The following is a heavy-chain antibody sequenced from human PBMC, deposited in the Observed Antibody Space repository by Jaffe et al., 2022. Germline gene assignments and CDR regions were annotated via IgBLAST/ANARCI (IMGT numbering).Heavy chain of an antibody. Sequence: QLQLQESGPGLVKPSETLSLTCTVSGGSISSSSYYWGWIRQPPGKGLEWIGSIYYSGSTYYNPSLKSRVTISVDTSKNQFSLKLSSVTAADTAVYYCARLRVPAALDIWGQGTMVTVSS. D-gene: IGHD2-2*01. V-gene: IGHV4-39*01. J-gene: IGHJ3*02. CDR1: GGSISSSSYY. CDR3: ARLRVPAALDI. CDR2: IYYSGST.